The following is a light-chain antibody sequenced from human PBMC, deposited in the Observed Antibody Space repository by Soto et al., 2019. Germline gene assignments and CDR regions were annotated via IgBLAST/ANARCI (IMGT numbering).Light chain of an antibody. CDR2: NNN. Sequence: QSVLTQPPSASGTPGHGVTISCSGSGSNIGRNAVNWYQRLPGTAPTLLIYNNNQRPSGVPDRFSGSKSGTSAFLTIGGLQSEDEAEYYCAAWDATPNGVVLGGGTKLTVL. J-gene: IGLJ3*02. V-gene: IGLV1-44*01. CDR3: AAWDATPNGVV. CDR1: GSNIGRNA.